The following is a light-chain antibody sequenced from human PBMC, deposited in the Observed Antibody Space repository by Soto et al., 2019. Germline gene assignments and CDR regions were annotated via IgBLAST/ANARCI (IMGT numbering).Light chain of an antibody. Sequence: VVTQSPGTLSLSPGERATLSCRASQSVGSIYLAWYQQKPGQAPRLLIYGASTRATGIPARFSGSGSGTEFTLIISSLEPEDFAVYYCQHYVSPPITFGQGTRLEIK. V-gene: IGKV3-20*01. CDR1: QSVGSIY. CDR3: QHYVSPPIT. J-gene: IGKJ5*01. CDR2: GAS.